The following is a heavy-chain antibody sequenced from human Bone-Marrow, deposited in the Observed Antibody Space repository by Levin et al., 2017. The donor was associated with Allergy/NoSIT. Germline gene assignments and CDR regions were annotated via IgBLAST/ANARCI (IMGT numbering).Heavy chain of an antibody. D-gene: IGHD7-27*01. CDR1: GYTFISYT. V-gene: IGHV1-3*01. Sequence: ASVKVSCKASGYTFISYTLHWVRQAPGQRLEWMGWINAGNGDTTYSHKFPGRVTFTRDTSANTAYMELSSLRSEDTAVYYCARRTGDGGYDYWGQGTRVTVSS. CDR2: INAGNGDT. CDR3: ARRTGDGGYDY. J-gene: IGHJ4*02.